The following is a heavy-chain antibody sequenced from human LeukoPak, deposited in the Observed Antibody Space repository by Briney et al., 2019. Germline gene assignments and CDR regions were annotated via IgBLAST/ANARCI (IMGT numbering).Heavy chain of an antibody. CDR2: IKSKTDGGTT. Sequence: GGSLRLSCAASGFTFSNYCMNWVRQAPGKGLEWVGRIKSKTDGGTTDYAAPVKGRFTISRDDSKNTLYLQMNSLKTEDTAVYYCTTGVSGDYVAYYYYGMDVWGQGTTVTVSS. J-gene: IGHJ6*02. V-gene: IGHV3-15*01. CDR1: GFTFSNYC. D-gene: IGHD4-17*01. CDR3: TTGVSGDYVAYYYYGMDV.